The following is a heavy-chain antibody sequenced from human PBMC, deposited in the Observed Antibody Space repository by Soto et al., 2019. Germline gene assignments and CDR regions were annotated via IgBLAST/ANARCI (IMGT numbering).Heavy chain of an antibody. Sequence: SETLSLTCAVYGGSISSYFWSWIRQPPGKGLEWIGYIYYSGSTNYNPSLKSRVTISVDTSKNQFSLKLSSVTAADTAVYYCARDPKGNNWFDPWGQGTLVTVSS. CDR1: GGSISSYF. CDR2: IYYSGST. V-gene: IGHV4-59*01. CDR3: ARDPKGNNWFDP. J-gene: IGHJ5*02.